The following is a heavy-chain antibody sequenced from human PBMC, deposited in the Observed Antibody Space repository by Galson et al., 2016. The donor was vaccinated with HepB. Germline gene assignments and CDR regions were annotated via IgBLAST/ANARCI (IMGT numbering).Heavy chain of an antibody. V-gene: IGHV3-9*01. CDR1: GFTFDDYA. D-gene: IGHD1-26*01. CDR3: VKDNWEREAGIGGYFDL. Sequence: SLRLSCAASGFTFDDYAIHWVRQAPGKGLEWVSGISWSGNSIAYADPVKGRFTISRDNAKNSLFLQMRNLRPEDAAFYYCVKDNWEREAGIGGYFDLWGQGTLVTVSS. CDR2: ISWSGNSI. J-gene: IGHJ4*02.